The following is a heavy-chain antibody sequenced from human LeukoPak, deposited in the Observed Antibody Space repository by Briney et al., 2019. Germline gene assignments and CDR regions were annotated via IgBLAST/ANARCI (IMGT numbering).Heavy chain of an antibody. D-gene: IGHD3-16*01. CDR2: IYWNDDK. Sequence: SGPTLVKPTQTLTLTCTFSGFSLSTSGVGVGWIRQPPGRALEWLALIYWNDDKRYSPSLKSRLTITKNTSKHQVVLTMTNMDPVDTATYYCPHAVWYGTLYYFDYWGQGAMVTVSS. CDR3: PHAVWYGTLYYFDY. V-gene: IGHV2-5*01. CDR1: GFSLSTSGVG. J-gene: IGHJ4*02.